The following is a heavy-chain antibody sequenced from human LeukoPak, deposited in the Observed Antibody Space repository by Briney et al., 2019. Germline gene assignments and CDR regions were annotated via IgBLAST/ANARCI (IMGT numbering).Heavy chain of an antibody. CDR3: ARLRRDINDWYADDC. CDR2: ISITEGT. V-gene: IGHV4-4*07. D-gene: IGHD6-19*01. J-gene: IGHJ4*02. Sequence: SETLSLTCSVSGGSVNTYYWSWIRQSAGTGLEWIGRISITEGTNYSPSLKSRVSMSVAASKNQVSLKLGSGTAADTAVYYCARLRRDINDWYADDCWGQGTLVTVSS. CDR1: GGSVNTYY.